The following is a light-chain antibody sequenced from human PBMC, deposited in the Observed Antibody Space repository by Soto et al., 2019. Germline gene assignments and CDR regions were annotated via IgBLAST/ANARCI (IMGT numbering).Light chain of an antibody. CDR2: QDS. J-gene: IGLJ2*01. V-gene: IGLV3-1*01. CDR1: KLGDKY. Sequence: SYELTQPPSLPVSPGKPASITCPGDKLGDKYACWYQQKPGQSPVLVIYQDSKRPSGIPERFSGSNSGNTATLTISGTQAMDEADYYCQAWDSSTVVFGGGTQLTVL. CDR3: QAWDSSTVV.